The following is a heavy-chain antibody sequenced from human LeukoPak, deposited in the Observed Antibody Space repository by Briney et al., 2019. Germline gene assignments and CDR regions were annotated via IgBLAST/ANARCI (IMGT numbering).Heavy chain of an antibody. CDR2: IYYSGST. Sequence: SETLSLTCTVSGGSISSYYWSWIRQPPGKGLEWIGYIYYSGSTNYNPSLKSRVTISVDTSKNQFSLKLSSVTAADTAVYYCARFVGYSYGVDVWGQGTTVTVSS. V-gene: IGHV4-59*12. D-gene: IGHD6-13*01. J-gene: IGHJ6*02. CDR3: ARFVGYSYGVDV. CDR1: GGSISSYY.